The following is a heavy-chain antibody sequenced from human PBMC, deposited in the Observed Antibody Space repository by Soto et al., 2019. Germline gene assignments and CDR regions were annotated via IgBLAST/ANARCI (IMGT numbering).Heavy chain of an antibody. D-gene: IGHD3-10*01. J-gene: IGHJ6*02. Sequence: ASVKVSCKASGYSFTSYSIHWVRQAPGQGLEWMGIINPSDGSTSFAQKFQGRVTVTRDTSTSTVYMDLNSLRAEDTAVYYCAKPNYYGSGSTPRDVWGQGTTVTVSS. CDR1: GYSFTSYS. V-gene: IGHV1-46*01. CDR2: INPSDGST. CDR3: AKPNYYGSGSTPRDV.